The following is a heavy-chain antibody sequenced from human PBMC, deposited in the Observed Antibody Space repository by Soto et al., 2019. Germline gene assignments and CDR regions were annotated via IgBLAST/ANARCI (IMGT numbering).Heavy chain of an antibody. CDR1: GFTFNNYW. CDR3: VVGVTPAS. CDR2: IMKDGSEK. J-gene: IGHJ5*01. V-gene: IGHV3-7*01. D-gene: IGHD1-26*01. Sequence: PGGSLRLACAASGFTFNNYWMSWVRQAPGKGLEWVANIMKDGSEKYYVDSVKGRFTISRDNAMNSLDLQMNSLRVEDTAVYYSVVGVTPASWRHGTLITVSS.